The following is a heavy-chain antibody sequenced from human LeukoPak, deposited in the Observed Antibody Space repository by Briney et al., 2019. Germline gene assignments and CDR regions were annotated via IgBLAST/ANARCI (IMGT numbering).Heavy chain of an antibody. CDR1: GFTFDDYG. D-gene: IGHD4-11*01. V-gene: IGHV3-20*04. J-gene: IGHJ6*03. CDR2: INWNGGST. Sequence: GGSLRLSCAASGFTFDDYGMSWVRQAPGKGLEWVSGINWNGGSTGYADSVKGRFTISRDNAKNSLYLQMNSLRAEDTALYYCARDPTTAYYYYMDVWGKGTTVTVSS. CDR3: ARDPTTAYYYYMDV.